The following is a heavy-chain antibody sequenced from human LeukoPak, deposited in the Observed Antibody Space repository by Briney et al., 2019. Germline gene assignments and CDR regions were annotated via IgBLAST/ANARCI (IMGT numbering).Heavy chain of an antibody. V-gene: IGHV1-18*01. J-gene: IGHJ4*02. D-gene: IGHD6-19*01. CDR3: ARRAVAFDY. Sequence: GASVKVSCKASGGTFSSYAISWVRQAPGQGLEWMGWISAYNGNTNYAQKLQGRVTTTTDTSTSTAYMELRSLRSDDTAVYYCARRAVAFDYWGQGTLVTVSS. CDR2: ISAYNGNT. CDR1: GGTFSSYA.